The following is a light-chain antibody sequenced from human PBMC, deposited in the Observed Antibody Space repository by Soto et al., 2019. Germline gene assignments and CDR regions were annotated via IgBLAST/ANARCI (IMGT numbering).Light chain of an antibody. CDR2: GAS. J-gene: IGKJ2*01. CDR3: QQYGSSLYT. V-gene: IGKV3-20*01. CDR1: ESVSSSY. Sequence: ENVLTQSPGTLSLSPGERATLSCRASESVSSSYLARYQQKPGQAPRLLIYGASSRATGIPDRFSGSGSGTDFTLTISRLEPEDFAVYYCQQYGSSLYTFGQGTKLEI.